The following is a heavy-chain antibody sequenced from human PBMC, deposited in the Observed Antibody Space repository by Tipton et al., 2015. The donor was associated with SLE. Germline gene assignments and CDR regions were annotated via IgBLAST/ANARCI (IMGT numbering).Heavy chain of an antibody. CDR1: GGTFSSYA. V-gene: IGHV1-69*01. J-gene: IGHJ6*03. D-gene: IGHD5-18*01. CDR2: IIPIFGTA. CDR3: ARVSGYSYAKGYYMDV. Sequence: VQLVQSGAEGKKPGSSVKVSCKASGGTFSSYAISWERQATGQGLEWMGGIIPIFGTANYAQKFQGRVTITTDESTSTAYMELSSLRSEDTAVYYCARVSGYSYAKGYYMDVWGKGTTVTVSS.